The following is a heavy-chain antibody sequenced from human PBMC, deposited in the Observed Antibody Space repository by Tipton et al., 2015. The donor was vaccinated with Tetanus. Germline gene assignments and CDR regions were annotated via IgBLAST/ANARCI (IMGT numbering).Heavy chain of an antibody. Sequence: SLRLSCAASGFTFSSYWMHWVRQAPGKGLVWVSRINSDGSSTSHADSVKGRFTISRDNAKNSLYLQMNSLRAEDTALYYCAKVVAGTEGYGYFHHWGQGTLVTASS. CDR1: GFTFSSYW. J-gene: IGHJ1*01. D-gene: IGHD6-19*01. V-gene: IGHV3-74*01. CDR3: AKVVAGTEGYGYFHH. CDR2: INSDGSST.